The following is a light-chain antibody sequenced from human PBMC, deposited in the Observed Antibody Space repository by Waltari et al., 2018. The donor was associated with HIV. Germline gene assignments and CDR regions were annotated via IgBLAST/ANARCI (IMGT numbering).Light chain of an antibody. CDR1: SSNIGAGYD. Sequence: QSVLTQPPSVSGAPGQRVTISCTGSSSNIGAGYDVPWFQQLPGTAPKLLIYGTTNRPSGVPDRFSGSKSGTSASLPITGLQAEDEGDYYCQSYDSGLSAYVFGTGTKVTVL. CDR3: QSYDSGLSAYV. CDR2: GTT. J-gene: IGLJ1*01. V-gene: IGLV1-40*01.